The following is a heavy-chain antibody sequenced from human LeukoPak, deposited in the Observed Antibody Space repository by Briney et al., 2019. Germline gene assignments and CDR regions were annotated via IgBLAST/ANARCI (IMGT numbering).Heavy chain of an antibody. D-gene: IGHD2-15*01. J-gene: IGHJ5*02. CDR2: IHYSGNT. CDR1: GGSISSSIHY. V-gene: IGHV4-39*07. Sequence: SETLSLTCTVSGGSISSSIHYWGWVRQSPRKGLEWIGTIHYSGNTYYNPSLRSRLTISLDTSNNQFSLKLSSVTAADTAVYYCARVLYCSGGSCYDWFDPWGQGTLVTVSS. CDR3: ARVLYCSGGSCYDWFDP.